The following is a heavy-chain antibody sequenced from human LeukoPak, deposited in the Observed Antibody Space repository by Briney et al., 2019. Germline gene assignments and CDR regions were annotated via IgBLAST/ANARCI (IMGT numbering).Heavy chain of an antibody. Sequence: GGSLRLSCAASGFTFSTYGMSWVRQAPGQGLEWVSAISSSGGSTYYADSVKGRFTISRDNSKSILYLKMSSLRAEDTAVYYCAKDQQLVFDYWGQGTLVTVSS. D-gene: IGHD6-13*01. V-gene: IGHV3-23*01. CDR3: AKDQQLVFDY. J-gene: IGHJ4*02. CDR1: GFTFSTYG. CDR2: ISSSGGST.